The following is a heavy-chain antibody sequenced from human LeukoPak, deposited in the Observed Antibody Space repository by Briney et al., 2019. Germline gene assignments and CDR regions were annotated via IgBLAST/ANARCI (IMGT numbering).Heavy chain of an antibody. J-gene: IGHJ4*02. V-gene: IGHV1-18*01. CDR2: ISAYNGNT. CDR3: ARAKGYYDSSGSEY. D-gene: IGHD3-22*01. CDR1: GYTFTSYG. Sequence: ASVKVSCKASGYTFTSYGISWLRQAPGQGLEWMGWISAYNGNTNYAQKLQGRVTMTTDTSTSTAYMELRSLRSDDTAVYYCARAKGYYDSSGSEYWGQGTLVAVSS.